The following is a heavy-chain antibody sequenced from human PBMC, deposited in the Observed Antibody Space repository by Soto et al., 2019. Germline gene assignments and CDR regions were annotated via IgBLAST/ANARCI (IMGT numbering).Heavy chain of an antibody. CDR2: ISYDESNK. V-gene: IGHV3-30*03. CDR1: GFTFSNYG. D-gene: IGHD5-18*01. Sequence: GGSLRLSCAASGFTFSNYGMHWVRQAPGKGLEWVAVISYDESNKYYADSVKGRFTISRDNAKNSLHLQMNSLRVDDTAVYYCATLDTAMISNAGYWGQGTQVTVSS. J-gene: IGHJ4*02. CDR3: ATLDTAMISNAGY.